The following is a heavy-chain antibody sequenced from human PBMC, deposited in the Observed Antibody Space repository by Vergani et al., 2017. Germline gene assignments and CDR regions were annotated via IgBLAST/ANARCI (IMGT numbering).Heavy chain of an antibody. Sequence: QVLLVESGGGVVQPGGSLRLSCAASGFTFSSYGMNWVRQAPGKGLEWVALIRYDGSNKYYGDSVKGRFTISRDNSKNTLYLQMNSLRVEDTAVYYCARWGNEKRLDSWGQGTLVTVSS. J-gene: IGHJ5*01. CDR2: IRYDGSNK. CDR1: GFTFSSYG. D-gene: IGHD1-1*01. CDR3: ARWGNEKRLDS. V-gene: IGHV3-30*02.